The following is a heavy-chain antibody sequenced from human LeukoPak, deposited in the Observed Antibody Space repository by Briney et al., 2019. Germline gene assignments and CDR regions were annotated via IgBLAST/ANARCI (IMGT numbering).Heavy chain of an antibody. CDR3: ARVKRPSSGYFFDY. J-gene: IGHJ4*02. CDR1: GYTFTSYD. V-gene: IGHV1-8*01. CDR2: MNPNSGNT. D-gene: IGHD3-22*01. Sequence: GASVKVSCKASGYTFTSYDINWVRQATGQGLEWMGWMNPNSGNTGYAQKFQGRVTMTRNTSIGTAYMELSSLRSEDTAVYYCARVKRPSSGYFFDYWGQGTLVTVSS.